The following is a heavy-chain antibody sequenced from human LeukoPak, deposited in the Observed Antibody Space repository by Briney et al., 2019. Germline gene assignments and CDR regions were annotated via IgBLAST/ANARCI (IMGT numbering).Heavy chain of an antibody. CDR2: INPNSGGT. CDR1: GYTFTGYY. D-gene: IGHD3-10*01. V-gene: IGHV1-2*02. J-gene: IGHJ5*02. Sequence: ASVKVSCKASGYTFTGYYMHWVRQAPGQGLEWMGWINPNSGGTNYAQKFQGRVTMTRDTSISTAYMELSRLRSDDTAVHYCASAGPLLWFGEAWFDPWGQGTLVTVSS. CDR3: ASAGPLLWFGEAWFDP.